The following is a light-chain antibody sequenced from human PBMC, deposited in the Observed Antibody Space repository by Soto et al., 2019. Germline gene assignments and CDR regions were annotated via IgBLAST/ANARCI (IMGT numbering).Light chain of an antibody. CDR3: QQYGNLPT. Sequence: EIQMTQSPSSLSASVXDRVPIICQASQNINNYLNWYQQKPGRAPKLLIYDASNLEAGVPSRFRGSGSGTDFTFTISRLQPEDIATYYCQQYGNLPTFGQGTRLEIK. CDR2: DAS. CDR1: QNINNY. V-gene: IGKV1-33*01. J-gene: IGKJ5*01.